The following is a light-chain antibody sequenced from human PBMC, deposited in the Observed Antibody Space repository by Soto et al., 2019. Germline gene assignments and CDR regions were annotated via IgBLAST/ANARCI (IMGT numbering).Light chain of an antibody. CDR3: CSCAGSPGV. CDR2: DVS. Sequence: QSALTQRRSVSGSPGQSVTISCTGTSSDVGGYNYVSWYQQHPGKAPKLMIYDVSKRPSGVPDRFSGSKSGKTASLTSSGLQAEDEADYSCCSCAGSPGVFGGGTQLTVL. CDR1: SSDVGGYNY. J-gene: IGLJ2*01. V-gene: IGLV2-11*01.